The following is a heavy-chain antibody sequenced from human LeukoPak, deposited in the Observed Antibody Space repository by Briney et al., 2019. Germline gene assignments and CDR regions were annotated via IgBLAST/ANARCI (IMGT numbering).Heavy chain of an antibody. CDR3: AKDRGWQYEDYETVAVEH. CDR2: ISIYTGKT. Sequence: GASVKVSCKASGYTFTNYGISWVRQAPGQGLECMGWISIYTGKTYHAQKFQARVTMTTDTSTTTAYMELRSLRSDDTAVYYCAKDRGWQYEDYETVAVEHWGQGTLVTVSS. CDR1: GYTFTNYG. D-gene: IGHD4-17*01. J-gene: IGHJ4*02. V-gene: IGHV1-18*01.